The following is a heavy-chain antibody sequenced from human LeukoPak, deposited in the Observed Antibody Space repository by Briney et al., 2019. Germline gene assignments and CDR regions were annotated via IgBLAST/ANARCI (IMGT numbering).Heavy chain of an antibody. V-gene: IGHV3-48*04. CDR3: ARLSGTYSRGGDH. CDR2: ISGSGYAI. J-gene: IGHJ4*02. D-gene: IGHD1-26*01. Sequence: GRSLRLSCAASGFTFSSYAMHWVRQAPGKGLEWVSHISGSGYAIHHPGSVKGRFTISRDNAKNSLYLQMNSLRVEDSAVYYCARLSGTYSRGGDHWGQGTLVTVSS. CDR1: GFTFSSYA.